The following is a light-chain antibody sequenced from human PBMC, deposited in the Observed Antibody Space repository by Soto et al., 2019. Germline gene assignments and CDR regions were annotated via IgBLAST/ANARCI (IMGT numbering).Light chain of an antibody. V-gene: IGLV1-44*01. Sequence: QSVLTQPPSASGTPGQRVTISCSGSNSNIESYPVNWYQQLPGTAPKLLIYITNQRPSGVPDRSSGSKSGTSASLAISGLQSGDEADYYCAAWDVSLNGWVFGGGTQLTVL. CDR1: NSNIESYP. CDR2: ITN. CDR3: AAWDVSLNGWV. J-gene: IGLJ3*02.